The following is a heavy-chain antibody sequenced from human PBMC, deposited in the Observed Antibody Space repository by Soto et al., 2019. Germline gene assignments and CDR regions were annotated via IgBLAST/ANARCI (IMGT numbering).Heavy chain of an antibody. CDR2: IKCDGSEK. CDR3: VRGELGLGIETTFDI. V-gene: IGHV3-7*03. D-gene: IGHD7-27*01. Sequence: GGSLRLSCAASGFTFSSSWMHWVCQAPEKGLEWVADIKCDGSEKYYVDSVKGRLTISRDNAKNSLYLQVNSLRAEDMTVYYCVRGELGLGIETTFDIWGQGTMVTVSS. J-gene: IGHJ3*02. CDR1: GFTFSSSW.